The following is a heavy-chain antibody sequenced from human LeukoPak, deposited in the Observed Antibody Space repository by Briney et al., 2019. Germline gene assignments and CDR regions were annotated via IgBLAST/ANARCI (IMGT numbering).Heavy chain of an antibody. CDR1: GHSFTGDH. CDR2: INPNSGGT. CDR3: AREPAGNYFDY. Sequence: ASVKICGKASGHSFTGDHRQWVRHAPVLGLETMGWINPNSGGTHYAQKFQGRATMTSDTSISTAYMELSRMSSDNTAEYYCAREPAGNYFDYWGQGTLVTVSS. V-gene: IGHV1-2*02. D-gene: IGHD3-10*01. J-gene: IGHJ4*02.